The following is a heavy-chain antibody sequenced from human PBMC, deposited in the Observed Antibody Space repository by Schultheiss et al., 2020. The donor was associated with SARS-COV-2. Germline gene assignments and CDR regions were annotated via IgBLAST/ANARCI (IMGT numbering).Heavy chain of an antibody. CDR2: IKSKTDGGTT. D-gene: IGHD3-16*02. CDR1: GFTFSNAW. Sequence: GGSLRLSCAASGFTFSNAWMNWVRQAPGKGLEWVGRIKSKTDGGTTDYAAPVKGRFTISRDDSKNTLYLQMNSLKTEDTAVYYCTTDFYMITFGGVIVWGQGTLVTVSS. CDR3: TTDFYMITFGGVIV. J-gene: IGHJ4*02. V-gene: IGHV3-15*07.